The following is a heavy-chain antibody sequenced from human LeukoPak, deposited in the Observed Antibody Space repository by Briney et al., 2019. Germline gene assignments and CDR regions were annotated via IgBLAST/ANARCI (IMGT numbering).Heavy chain of an antibody. D-gene: IGHD2-2*01. CDR3: ARGKVVPAPKTYYYYYGMDV. CDR2: INPNSGGT. J-gene: IGHJ6*02. V-gene: IGHV1-2*02. Sequence: ASVKVSCKASGYTFTGYYMHWVRQAPGQGLEWMGWINPNSGGTNYAQKFQGRVTMTRDTSISTAYMELSRLRSDDTAVYYCARGKVVPAPKTYYYYYGMDVWGQGTTVTVSS. CDR1: GYTFTGYY.